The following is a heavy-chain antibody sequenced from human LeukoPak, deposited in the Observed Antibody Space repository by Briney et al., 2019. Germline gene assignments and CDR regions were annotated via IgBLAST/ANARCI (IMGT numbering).Heavy chain of an antibody. CDR2: ISDSSSYI. CDR3: ARYYGSGSPPFDY. CDR1: GFTFNTYA. V-gene: IGHV3-21*01. D-gene: IGHD3-10*01. J-gene: IGHJ4*02. Sequence: GGSLRLSCAASGFTFNTYAMKWVRQAPGKGLEWVPSISDSSSYIYYADSVKGRFTIPRDNAKNSLYLQMNSLRAEDTAVYYCARYYGSGSPPFDYWGQGTLVTVSS.